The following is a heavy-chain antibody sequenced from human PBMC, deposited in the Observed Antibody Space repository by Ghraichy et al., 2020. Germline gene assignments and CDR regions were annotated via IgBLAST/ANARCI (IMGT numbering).Heavy chain of an antibody. V-gene: IGHV3-64D*09. Sequence: GGSLRLSCSASGFTFSSHAMHWVRQAPGKGLEYVSAISSNGGSTYYADSVKGRFTISRDNSKNTLYLQMSSLRAEDTAVYYCVKEGYYYGSGSYYPTWGQGTLVTVSS. CDR2: ISSNGGST. CDR3: VKEGYYYGSGSYYPT. D-gene: IGHD3-10*01. J-gene: IGHJ4*02. CDR1: GFTFSSHA.